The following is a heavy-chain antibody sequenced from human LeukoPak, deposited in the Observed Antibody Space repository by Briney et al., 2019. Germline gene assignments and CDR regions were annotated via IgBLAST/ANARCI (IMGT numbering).Heavy chain of an antibody. J-gene: IGHJ6*02. D-gene: IGHD3-3*01. Sequence: SETLSLTCAVYGGSFSGYYWSWIRQPPGKGLEWIGEINHSGSTNYNPSLKSRVTISVDTSKNQFSLKLSSVTAADTAVYYCARDFWSGYGPSTNYYYYYGMDVWGQGTTVTVSS. CDR1: GGSFSGYY. CDR3: ARDFWSGYGPSTNYYYYYGMDV. V-gene: IGHV4-34*01. CDR2: INHSGST.